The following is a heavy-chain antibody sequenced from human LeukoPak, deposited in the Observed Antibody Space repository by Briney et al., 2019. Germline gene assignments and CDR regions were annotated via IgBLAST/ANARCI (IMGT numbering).Heavy chain of an antibody. J-gene: IGHJ4*02. CDR1: GFSFSTYY. Sequence: GGSLRLSCAASGFSFSTYYVNWVPQAPGKGLEWVACISSGSTYIFHADSVRGRFAVSRDNAKNSLYLQMNSLRADDTAVYYCVRENHGSFDYWGRGSLVTVSS. CDR2: ISSGSTYI. CDR3: VRENHGSFDY. V-gene: IGHV3-21*01. D-gene: IGHD1-14*01.